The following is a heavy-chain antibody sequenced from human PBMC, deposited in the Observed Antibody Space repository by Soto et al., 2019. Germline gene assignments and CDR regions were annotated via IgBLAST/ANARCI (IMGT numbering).Heavy chain of an antibody. Sequence: ASVKVSCKPSGYSFSNFYVHWVRQAPGQGLEWMGIIDPSSGTTSYTQKFQERVTMTRDTSMSTVYMEPSRLRSEDTAVYYCARDPNSCYDRGYYFDYWGQGTLVTVSS. CDR1: GYSFSNFY. J-gene: IGHJ4*02. CDR3: ARDPNSCYDRGYYFDY. V-gene: IGHV1-46*01. D-gene: IGHD5-12*01. CDR2: IDPSSGTT.